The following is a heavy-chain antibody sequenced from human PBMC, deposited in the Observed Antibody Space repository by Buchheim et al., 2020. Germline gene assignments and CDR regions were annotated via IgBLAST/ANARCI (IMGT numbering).Heavy chain of an antibody. Sequence: QVQLQESGPGLVKPSETLSLTCTVSGGSVSSGSYYWSWIRQPPGRGLEWIGYIYYSGSTNYNPSLKSRVTISVDTSKNQFSLKLSSVTAADTAVYYRARAQGTYDFWSGYYPIAEYFQHWGQGTL. J-gene: IGHJ1*01. CDR3: ARAQGTYDFWSGYYPIAEYFQH. CDR2: IYYSGST. V-gene: IGHV4-61*01. CDR1: GGSVSSGSYY. D-gene: IGHD3-3*01.